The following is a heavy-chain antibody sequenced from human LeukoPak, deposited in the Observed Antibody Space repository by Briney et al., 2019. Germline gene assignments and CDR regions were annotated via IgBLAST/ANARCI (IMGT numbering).Heavy chain of an antibody. CDR1: AGSMNSGSFY. Sequence: SETLSLTCTISAGSMNSGSFYWAWIRQSPGKGLEWIGSIYYTSVSYNPSLKSRVTMSLHTSKNQFSLRLTSVTAADTAIYFCARSPVTIFGVDPLYFDSWGQGTLVTVSS. CDR2: IYYTSV. D-gene: IGHD3-3*01. V-gene: IGHV4-39*07. CDR3: ARSPVTIFGVDPLYFDS. J-gene: IGHJ4*02.